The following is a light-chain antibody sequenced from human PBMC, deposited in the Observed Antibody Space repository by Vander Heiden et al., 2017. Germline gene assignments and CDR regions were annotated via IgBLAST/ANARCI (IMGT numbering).Light chain of an antibody. CDR2: WAS. V-gene: IGKV4-1*01. Sequence: DIVMTQSPDSLAVSLGERATLNCKSSQSVLYSSNNKNYLAWYQQKPGQPPKLLIYWASTRASGVPDRFSGSGSGTDFTLTISSLQSEDVAVYYCQQYYSTPYTFGRGTKLEIK. CDR3: QQYYSTPYT. CDR1: QSVLYSSNNKNY. J-gene: IGKJ2*01.